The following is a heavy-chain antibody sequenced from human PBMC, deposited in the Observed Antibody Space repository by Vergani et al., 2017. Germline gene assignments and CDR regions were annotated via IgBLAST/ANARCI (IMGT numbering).Heavy chain of an antibody. J-gene: IGHJ4*02. V-gene: IGHV3-7*04. D-gene: IGHD3-10*01. CDR3: ERAAATYGADY. Sequence: EVQLVESGGGLVQPGGSLRLSCVASGFDFSDYYMSWIRQAPGKGLEWVANIKKQDGNDRYNVGSVKGRITISRDNTKKSLYLQMSSLRAEDTAVYYCERAAATYGADYWGQGTLVTVSS. CDR1: GFDFSDYY. CDR2: IKKQDGNDR.